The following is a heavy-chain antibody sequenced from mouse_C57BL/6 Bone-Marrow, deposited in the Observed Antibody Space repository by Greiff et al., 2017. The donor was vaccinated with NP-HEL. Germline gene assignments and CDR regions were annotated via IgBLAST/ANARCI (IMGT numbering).Heavy chain of an antibody. V-gene: IGHV7-1*01. CDR2: SRNKANDYTT. CDR1: GFTFSDFY. CDR3: ARDGDYGSSCYFDV. Sequence: EVKLMESGGGLVQSGRSLRLSCATSGFTFSDFYMEWVRQAPGKGLEWIAASRNKANDYTTEYSASVKGRFIVSRDTSKSILYLQMNALRSEDTAIYYCARDGDYGSSCYFDVWGTGTTVTVSS. J-gene: IGHJ1*03. D-gene: IGHD1-1*01.